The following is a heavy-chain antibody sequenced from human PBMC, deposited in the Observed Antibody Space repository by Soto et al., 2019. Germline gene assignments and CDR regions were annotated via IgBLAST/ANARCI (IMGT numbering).Heavy chain of an antibody. D-gene: IGHD6-19*01. CDR1: GGTFSSYT. CDR2: IIPILGIA. J-gene: IGHJ4*02. V-gene: IGHV1-69*02. CDR3: ARGLRAQWLVLNLDY. Sequence: QVQLVQSGAEVKKPGSSVKVSCKASGGTFSSYTISWVRQAPGQGLEWMGRIIPILGIANYAQKFQGRVTITADKSTSTAYMELSSLRSEDTAVYYCARGLRAQWLVLNLDYWGQGTLVTVSS.